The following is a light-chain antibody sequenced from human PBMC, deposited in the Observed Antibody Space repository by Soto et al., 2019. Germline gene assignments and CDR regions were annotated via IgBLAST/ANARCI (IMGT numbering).Light chain of an antibody. CDR1: QTINSD. V-gene: IGKV3D-15*01. J-gene: IGKJ5*01. CDR3: QQYNSWPIT. Sequence: EIVMTQSPATLSVSPGESATLSCRASQTINSDLAWYVQKPGQAPRRVIYGASTWGTDVPPRFTGSGSGTECTLTISSLQSEDFAVYYCQQYNSWPITFGQGTRL. CDR2: GAS.